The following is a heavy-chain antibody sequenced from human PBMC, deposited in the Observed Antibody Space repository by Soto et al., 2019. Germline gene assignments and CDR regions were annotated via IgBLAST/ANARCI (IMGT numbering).Heavy chain of an antibody. CDR2: LSFDGSNK. Sequence: QVQLVESGGGVVQPGRSLRLSCAASGFTFSNYDMHWVRQAPGEGLEWVAVLSFDGSNKNYADSVKGRFTISRDNSKNTLFLQMNSLRTEDPAVYFCAKDFYTVRVPAAPRPHYFDFWGPGTLVTVSS. J-gene: IGHJ4*02. CDR3: AKDFYTVRVPAAPRPHYFDF. V-gene: IGHV3-30*18. D-gene: IGHD2-2*01. CDR1: GFTFSNYD.